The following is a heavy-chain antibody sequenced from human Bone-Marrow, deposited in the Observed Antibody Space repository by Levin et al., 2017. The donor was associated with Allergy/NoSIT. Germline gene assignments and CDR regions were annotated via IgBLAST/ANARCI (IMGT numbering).Heavy chain of an antibody. D-gene: IGHD5-18*01. Sequence: SETLSLTCTVSGGSISNYYWSWIRQPPGKGLEWIGYIYYSGTTNYNPSLKSRVTISVDTSKSQFSLKLTSVTAADTAMYYCARMGDTAMVDPFDYWGQGTLVTVSS. CDR2: IYYSGTT. CDR1: GGSISNYY. V-gene: IGHV4-59*01. J-gene: IGHJ4*02. CDR3: ARMGDTAMVDPFDY.